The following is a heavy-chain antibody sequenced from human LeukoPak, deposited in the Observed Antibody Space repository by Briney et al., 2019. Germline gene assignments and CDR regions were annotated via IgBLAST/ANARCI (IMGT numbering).Heavy chain of an antibody. D-gene: IGHD3-3*01. Sequence: PSETLSLTCAVYGGSFSGYYWSWIRQPPGKGLEWIGEINHSGSTNYNPSLKSRVTISVDTSKNQFSLKLSSVTAADTAVYYCARARSAALGYYDFWSGYYPNFDYWGQGTLVTVSS. CDR1: GGSFSGYY. J-gene: IGHJ4*02. CDR2: INHSGST. V-gene: IGHV4-34*01. CDR3: ARARSAALGYYDFWSGYYPNFDY.